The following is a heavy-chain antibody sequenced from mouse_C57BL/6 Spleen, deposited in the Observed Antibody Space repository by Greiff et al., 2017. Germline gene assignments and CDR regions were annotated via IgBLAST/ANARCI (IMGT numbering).Heavy chain of an antibody. CDR1: GFTFSSYT. J-gene: IGHJ2*01. V-gene: IGHV5-9*01. D-gene: IGHD2-4*01. CDR3: ARRGDYDPFDY. Sequence: EVMLVESGGGLVKPGGSLKLSCAASGFTFSSYTMSWVRQTPEKRLEWVATISGGGGNTYYPDSVKGRFTISRDNAKNTLYLQMSSLRSEDTALYYCARRGDYDPFDYWGQGTTLTVSS. CDR2: ISGGGGNT.